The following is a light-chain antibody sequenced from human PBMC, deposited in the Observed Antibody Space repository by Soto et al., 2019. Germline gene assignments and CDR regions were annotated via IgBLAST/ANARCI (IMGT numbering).Light chain of an antibody. Sequence: QSVLTQPASVSASPGQSITISCTGTSSDVGAYNYVSWYQQHPGKAPKVMIYDVSYRPSGVSNRFSGSKSGNTASLTISGLRDDDEAAYYCRSFTISFTEVFGTGTKVTVL. CDR1: SSDVGAYNY. CDR2: DVS. J-gene: IGLJ1*01. CDR3: RSFTISFTEV. V-gene: IGLV2-14*03.